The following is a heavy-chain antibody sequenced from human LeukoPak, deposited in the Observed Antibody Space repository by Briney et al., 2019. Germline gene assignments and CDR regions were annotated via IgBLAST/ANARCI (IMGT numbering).Heavy chain of an antibody. CDR3: ARQLLSPNWFDP. Sequence: PSETLSLTCAVYGGSFGGYYWSWIRQPPGKGLEWIGEINHSGSTNYNPSLKSRVTISVDTSKNQFSLKLDSVTPEDTAVYYCARQLLSPNWFDPWGQGTLVTVSS. D-gene: IGHD2-21*02. CDR2: INHSGST. CDR1: GGSFGGYY. V-gene: IGHV4-34*01. J-gene: IGHJ5*02.